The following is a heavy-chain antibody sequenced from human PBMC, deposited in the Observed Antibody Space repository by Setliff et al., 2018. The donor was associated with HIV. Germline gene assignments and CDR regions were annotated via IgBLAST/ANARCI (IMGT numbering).Heavy chain of an antibody. CDR3: VKGGDYTNPCDY. Sequence: PGGSLRLSCAASGFIFNNYAMTWVRQAPGKGLEWVSVIYSGDGTSYYADSVKGRFTIFRDNSRNTLYLQMNSLRAEDTATYYCVKGGDYTNPCDYWGHGTLVTVSS. CDR2: IYSGDGTS. J-gene: IGHJ4*01. CDR1: GFIFNNYA. D-gene: IGHD4-4*01. V-gene: IGHV3-23*03.